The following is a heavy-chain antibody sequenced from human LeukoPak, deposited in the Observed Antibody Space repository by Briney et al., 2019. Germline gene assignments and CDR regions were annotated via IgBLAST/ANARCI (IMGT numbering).Heavy chain of an antibody. Sequence: GGSLRLSCATSGFSFSLYAMSWVRQAPGKGLEWVGGISGRGDGTYYAESVRGRFTISRDNSKNTLYLQMNSLRAEDTAVYYCTKDRVSPGFNLFDPWGQGTLVTVSS. CDR1: GFSFSLYA. J-gene: IGHJ5*02. D-gene: IGHD1-1*01. CDR3: TKDRVSPGFNLFDP. CDR2: ISGRGDGT. V-gene: IGHV3-23*01.